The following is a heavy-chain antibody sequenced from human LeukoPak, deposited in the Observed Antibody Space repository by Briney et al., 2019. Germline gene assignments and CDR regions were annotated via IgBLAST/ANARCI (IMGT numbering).Heavy chain of an antibody. CDR3: ARENWYYDH. J-gene: IGHJ4*02. CDR1: GSIFNVYY. V-gene: IGHV1-2*02. CDR2: ISPDGGVT. Sequence: ASVKVSCKSYGSIFNVYYMHWVRQVPGQGLEWMGWISPDGGVTNYAQKFQGRVTLTRDSATTTDYMELSRLTSDDTAAYYCARENWYYDHWGQGTLVTVSS.